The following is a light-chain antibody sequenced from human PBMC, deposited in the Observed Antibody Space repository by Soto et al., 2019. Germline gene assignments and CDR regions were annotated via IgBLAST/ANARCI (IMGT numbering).Light chain of an antibody. CDR3: QQLESYPLT. V-gene: IGKV1-9*01. J-gene: IGKJ4*01. CDR1: QGISSY. Sequence: IQLTQSPSSLSASVGDRVTITCRASQGISSYLAWYQQRPGKAPKLLIYAASTLQSGVPSRFSGSGSGTDFTLTISSLQPEDVATYYCQQLESYPLTFGGGTEVEI. CDR2: AAS.